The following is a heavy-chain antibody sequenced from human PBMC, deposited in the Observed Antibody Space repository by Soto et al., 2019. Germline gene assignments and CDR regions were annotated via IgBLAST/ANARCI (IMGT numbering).Heavy chain of an antibody. CDR2: TYYRSKWYH. D-gene: IGHD3-16*01. J-gene: IGHJ3*02. CDR3: ARVGLGVPDAFDI. V-gene: IGHV6-1*01. CDR1: GDSVSSNSAA. Sequence: SQTLSLTCAISGDSVSSNSAAWNWIRQSPSRGLEWLGRTYYRSKWYHAYAVSVTSRITINPDTSNNQFSLQLNSVTPEDTAVYYCARVGLGVPDAFDIWGQGTMVTVSS.